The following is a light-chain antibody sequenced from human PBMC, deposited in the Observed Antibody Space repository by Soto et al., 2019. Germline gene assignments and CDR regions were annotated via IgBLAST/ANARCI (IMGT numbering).Light chain of an antibody. V-gene: IGLV3-1*01. Sequence: SYELTQPPSVSVSPGQTASITCSGDKLGYKYACWYQQKPGQSPVLVIYQDNKRPSGIPERFSGSNSGNTATLTISGTQAMDEADYYCQAWDSSTVLFGGGTKVTVL. J-gene: IGLJ2*01. CDR2: QDN. CDR3: QAWDSSTVL. CDR1: KLGYKY.